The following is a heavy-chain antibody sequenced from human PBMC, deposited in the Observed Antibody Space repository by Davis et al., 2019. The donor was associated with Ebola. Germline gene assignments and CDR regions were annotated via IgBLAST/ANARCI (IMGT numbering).Heavy chain of an antibody. J-gene: IGHJ5*02. CDR2: IKQDGSEK. CDR3: ARDSHSSGWYGVNWFDP. V-gene: IGHV3-7*01. Sequence: GGSLRLSCAASGFTFSSYAMSWVRQAPGKGLEWVANIKQDGSEKYYVDSVKGRFTISRDNAKNSLYLQMNSLRAEDTAVYYCARDSHSSGWYGVNWFDPWGQGTLVTVTS. D-gene: IGHD6-19*01. CDR1: GFTFSSYA.